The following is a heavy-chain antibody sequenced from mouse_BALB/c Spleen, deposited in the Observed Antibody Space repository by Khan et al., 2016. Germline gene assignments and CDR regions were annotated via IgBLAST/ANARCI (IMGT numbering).Heavy chain of an antibody. V-gene: IGHV5-6-3*01. D-gene: IGHD2-14*01. J-gene: IGHJ4*01. CDR3: SRVRQAVDY. Sequence: EVELVESGGGLVQPGGSLKLSCAASGFTFSTYAMSWVRQTPDKRLELVATINSNGGSTYYPDNVKGRFTISRDNAKNTLYLQMSSLKTEDTASYCCSRVRQAVDYWGQGTTVTITT. CDR1: GFTFSTYA. CDR2: INSNGGST.